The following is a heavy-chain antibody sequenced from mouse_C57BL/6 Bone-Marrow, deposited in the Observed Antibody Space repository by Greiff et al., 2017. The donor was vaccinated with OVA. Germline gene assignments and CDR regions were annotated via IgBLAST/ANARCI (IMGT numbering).Heavy chain of an antibody. J-gene: IGHJ3*01. D-gene: IGHD1-1*01. Sequence: EVQLVESGGDLVKPGGSLKLSCAASGFTFSSYGMSWVRQTPDKRLEWVATISSGGSYTYYPDSVKGRFTISRDNAKNTLYLQMSSLKSEDTAMYYCARRVPYYGSSYGWFAYWGQGTLVTVSA. CDR2: ISSGGSYT. CDR1: GFTFSSYG. CDR3: ARRVPYYGSSYGWFAY. V-gene: IGHV5-6*01.